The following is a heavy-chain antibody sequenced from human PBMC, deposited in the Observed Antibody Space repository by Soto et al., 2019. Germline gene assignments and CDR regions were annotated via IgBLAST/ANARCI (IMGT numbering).Heavy chain of an antibody. V-gene: IGHV4-59*08. D-gene: IGHD4-17*01. CDR3: AIRYGVYFDY. CDR2: IYYSGST. CDR1: GVSISSYY. Sequence: QVQLQESGPGLVKPSETLSLTCTVSGVSISSYYWSWIRQPPGKGLEWIGYIYYSGSTNYNPSLQSRVPISVDTANNQFSLKLSSVTAADTAVYYCAIRYGVYFDYWGQGTLVTVSS. J-gene: IGHJ4*02.